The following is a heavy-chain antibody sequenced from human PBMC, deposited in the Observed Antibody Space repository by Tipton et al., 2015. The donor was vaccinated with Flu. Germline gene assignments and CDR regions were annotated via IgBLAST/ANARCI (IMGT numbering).Heavy chain of an antibody. J-gene: IGHJ3*02. CDR1: GGSIGSGYY. CDR2: IYYTGSV. Sequence: LRLSCAVSGGSIGSGYYWSWIRQHPGKGLESIGNIYYTGSVFYNPSLKSRVIISVDTSKNQFSLKLDSVTAADTAVYYCARIRENYNILTGDYKWAFDIWGQETMVSVSS. V-gene: IGHV4-31*11. D-gene: IGHD3-9*01. CDR3: ARIRENYNILTGDYKWAFDI.